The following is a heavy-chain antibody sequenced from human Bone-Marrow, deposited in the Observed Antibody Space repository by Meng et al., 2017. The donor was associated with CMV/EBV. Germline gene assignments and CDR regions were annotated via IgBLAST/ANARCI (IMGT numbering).Heavy chain of an antibody. V-gene: IGHV5-51*01. J-gene: IGHJ4*02. CDR3: ARRSGDIAAADVPFDY. Sequence: GESLKISCKGSGYSFTSYWIGWVRQMPGKGLEWMGIIYPGDSDTRYSPSLQGQVTISADKSISTAYLQWSSLKASDTAMYYCARRSGDIAAADVPFDYWGQGTLVTVSS. D-gene: IGHD6-13*01. CDR2: IYPGDSDT. CDR1: GYSFTSYW.